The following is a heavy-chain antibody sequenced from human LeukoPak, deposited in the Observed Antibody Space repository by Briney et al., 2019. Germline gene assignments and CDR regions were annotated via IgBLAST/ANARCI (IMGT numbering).Heavy chain of an antibody. D-gene: IGHD3-16*01. Sequence: VASVKVSCKASGYTFTRYAINWLRQAPGQGLEWMGWINMYTANPAYAQGFTERFVFSLDTSVTTAYLQISNLKTEDTATYYCARHDNDDDFDYWGQGTLVTVSS. V-gene: IGHV7-4-1*02. CDR3: ARHDNDDDFDY. J-gene: IGHJ4*02. CDR1: GYTFTRYA. CDR2: INMYTANP.